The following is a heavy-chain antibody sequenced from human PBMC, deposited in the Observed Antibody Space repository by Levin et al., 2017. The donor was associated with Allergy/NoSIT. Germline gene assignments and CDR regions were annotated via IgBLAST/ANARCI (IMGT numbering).Heavy chain of an antibody. CDR1: GFTFSRYG. D-gene: IGHD3-10*02. CDR3: ARDGGIMSTDMFRINWFDP. J-gene: IGHJ5*02. V-gene: IGHV3-30*03. Sequence: GGSLRLSCAASGFTFSRYGMHWVRQAPGKGLEWVAVISYDGGKKYYADSVKSRFTISRDNSKKTLYLQVNSLRAEDTAVYYCARDGGIMSTDMFRINWFDPWGQGTLVTVSS. CDR2: ISYDGGKK.